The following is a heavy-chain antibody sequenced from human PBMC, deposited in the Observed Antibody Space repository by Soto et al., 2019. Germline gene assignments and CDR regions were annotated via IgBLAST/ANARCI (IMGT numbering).Heavy chain of an antibody. Sequence: SSTLSLTFAGASSSISSCCLSWIRXLXGKGLESIGRIYTSGSTNYNPSLKSRVTMSVDTSKNQFSLKLSSVTAADTAVYHFSRDRRMGRGVIGFVMDVLGHGTTDTGS. D-gene: IGHD3-10*01. CDR3: SRDRRMGRGVIGFVMDV. J-gene: IGHJ6*02. CDR2: IYTSGST. V-gene: IGHV4-4*07. CDR1: SSSISSCC.